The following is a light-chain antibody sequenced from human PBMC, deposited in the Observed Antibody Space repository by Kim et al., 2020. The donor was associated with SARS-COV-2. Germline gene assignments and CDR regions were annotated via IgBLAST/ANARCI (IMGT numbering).Light chain of an antibody. CDR3: QQYGSSPQT. CDR1: QSVSSSY. J-gene: IGKJ1*01. Sequence: YPGKSATLSCRASQSVSSSYLAWYQQKPGQAPRLLIYGASSRATGIPDRFSGSGSGTDFTLTISRLEPEDFAVYYCQQYGSSPQTFGQGTKVDIK. V-gene: IGKV3-20*01. CDR2: GAS.